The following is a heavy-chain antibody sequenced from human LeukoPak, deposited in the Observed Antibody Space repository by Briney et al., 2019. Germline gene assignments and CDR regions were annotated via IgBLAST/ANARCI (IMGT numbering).Heavy chain of an antibody. D-gene: IGHD6-13*01. V-gene: IGHV1-8*02. CDR3: ARSSLAAAGTTFHNY. CDR2: MNPNSGNT. J-gene: IGHJ4*02. CDR1: GYTFTGYY. Sequence: ASVKVSCKASGYTFTGYYMHWVRQATGQGLEWMGWMNPNSGNTGYAQKFQGRVTMTRNTSISTAYMELSSLRSEDTAVYYCARSSLAAAGTTFHNYWGQGTLVTVSS.